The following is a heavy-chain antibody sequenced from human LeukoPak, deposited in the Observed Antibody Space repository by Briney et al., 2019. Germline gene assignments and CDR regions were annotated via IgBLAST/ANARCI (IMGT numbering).Heavy chain of an antibody. Sequence: GGSLRLSCAASGFTFDDYAMHWVRQAPGKGLEWVSGISWNGGSIGYADSVKGRFTTSRDNAKNSLYLQMNSLRAEDTALYYCAKGHGVVVVAATPFDIWGQGTMVTVSS. CDR3: AKGHGVVVVAATPFDI. D-gene: IGHD2-15*01. CDR1: GFTFDDYA. J-gene: IGHJ3*02. CDR2: ISWNGGSI. V-gene: IGHV3-9*01.